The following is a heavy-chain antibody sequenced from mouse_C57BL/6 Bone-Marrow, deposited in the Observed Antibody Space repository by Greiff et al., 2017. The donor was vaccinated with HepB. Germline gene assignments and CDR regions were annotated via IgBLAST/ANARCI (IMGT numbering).Heavy chain of an antibody. J-gene: IGHJ3*01. CDR2: IDPSDSYT. CDR1: GYTFTSYW. V-gene: IGHV1-69*01. Sequence: QVQLQQPGAELVIPGASVKLSCKASGYTFTSYWMHWVKQRPGQGLEWIGEIDPSDSYTNYNQKFKGKSTLTVDKSSSTAYMQLSSLTSEDSAVYYCAREENYDYLFAYWGQGTLVTVSA. CDR3: AREENYDYLFAY. D-gene: IGHD2-4*01.